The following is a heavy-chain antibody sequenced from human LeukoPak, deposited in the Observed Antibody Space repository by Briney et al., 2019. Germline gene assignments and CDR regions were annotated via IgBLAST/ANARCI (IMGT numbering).Heavy chain of an antibody. V-gene: IGHV1-69*13. Sequence: ASVKVSCKASGGTFSSYAISWVRQVPGQGLEWMGGIIPIFGTANYAQKFQGRVTITADESTSTAYMELSSLRSEDTAVYYCARVTEDGSGSYFLDYWGQGTLVTVSS. CDR2: IIPIFGTA. D-gene: IGHD3-10*01. CDR1: GGTFSSYA. J-gene: IGHJ4*02. CDR3: ARVTEDGSGSYFLDY.